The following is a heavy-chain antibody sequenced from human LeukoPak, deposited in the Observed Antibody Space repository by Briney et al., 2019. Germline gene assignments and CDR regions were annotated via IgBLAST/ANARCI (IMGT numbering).Heavy chain of an antibody. CDR3: ARDRVTTTGFDI. V-gene: IGHV3-53*01. D-gene: IGHD1-26*01. J-gene: IGHJ3*02. Sequence: GGSLRLSCAASGFTVSSNYMSWVRQAPGKGLEWVSVIYSGGSTYYADSVKGRFTISRDNSKNTLYLQMNSLRAEDTAVYYCARDRVTTTGFDIWAQGTMVTVS. CDR2: IYSGGST. CDR1: GFTVSSNY.